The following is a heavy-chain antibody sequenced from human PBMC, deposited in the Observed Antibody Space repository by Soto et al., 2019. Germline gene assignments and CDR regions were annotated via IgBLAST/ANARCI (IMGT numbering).Heavy chain of an antibody. CDR2: IHHSGST. D-gene: IGHD2-15*01. CDR3: ASPGYCSDGTCYPDY. Sequence: SETLSLTCXVYGGSLSGSYWSWIRQPPGTGLEWIGEIHHSGSTYYNPSPKSRATLSVDTSKNQFSLKLNSVTAADTAVYYCASPGYCSDGTCYPDYWGQGTLVTVSS. V-gene: IGHV4-34*01. J-gene: IGHJ4*02. CDR1: GGSLSGSY.